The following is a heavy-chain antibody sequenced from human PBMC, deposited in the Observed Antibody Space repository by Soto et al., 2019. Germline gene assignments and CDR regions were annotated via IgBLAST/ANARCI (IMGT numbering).Heavy chain of an antibody. CDR1: GFIFSSFW. V-gene: IGHV3-7*01. Sequence: GSLRLSCAASGFIFSSFWMSWVRQPPGKGLEWVANIKQDGSEKYYVDSVKGRFTISRDNSKNTLYLQMNSLRAEDTAVYYCAKDPSRVITMIAPVDYWGQGTLVTVSP. D-gene: IGHD3-22*01. J-gene: IGHJ4*02. CDR3: AKDPSRVITMIAPVDY. CDR2: IKQDGSEK.